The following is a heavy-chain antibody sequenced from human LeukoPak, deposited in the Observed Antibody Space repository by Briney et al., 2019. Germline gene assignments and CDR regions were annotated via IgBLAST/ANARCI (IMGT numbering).Heavy chain of an antibody. J-gene: IGHJ4*02. CDR3: ARAAGYTISSPLDY. CDR2: ISFDGSNK. CDR1: GFTFSSYA. V-gene: IGHV3-30*04. D-gene: IGHD6-6*01. Sequence: GRSLRLSCAASGFTFSSYAMHWVRQAPGKGLEWVAVISFDGSNKYYADSVKGRFTISRDISKNTLYLQMSSLRVEDTAVYYCARAAGYTISSPLDYCGQGTLVTVSS.